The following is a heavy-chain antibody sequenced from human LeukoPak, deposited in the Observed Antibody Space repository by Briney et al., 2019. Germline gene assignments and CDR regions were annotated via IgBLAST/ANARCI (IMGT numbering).Heavy chain of an antibody. V-gene: IGHV3-23*01. CDR2: ISGSGGST. J-gene: IGHJ4*02. Sequence: GESLRLSCAASGFTFSSYAMSWVRQAPGKGLEWVSAISGSGGSTYYADSVKGRFTISRDNPKNTLYLQMNSLRAEDTAVYYCAKVSRITMIVVVNPLDYWGQGTLVTVSS. CDR1: GFTFSSYA. CDR3: AKVSRITMIVVVNPLDY. D-gene: IGHD3-22*01.